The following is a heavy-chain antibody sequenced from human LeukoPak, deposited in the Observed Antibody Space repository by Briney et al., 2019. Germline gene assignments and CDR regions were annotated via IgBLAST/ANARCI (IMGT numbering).Heavy chain of an antibody. D-gene: IGHD2-15*01. CDR2: ISSAGHT. CDR3: ASVRRVVVVTSTTYIFDF. Sequence: SETLSLTCTVSDNSISGSSYYWGWIRQSPGKGLEWIGSISSAGHTYYNPSLYSRVTISVDTSKNQFSLNLQSVTAADTAVYYCASVRRVVVVTSTTYIFDFWGQGTLVTVTS. J-gene: IGHJ4*02. CDR1: DNSISGSSYY. V-gene: IGHV4-39*01.